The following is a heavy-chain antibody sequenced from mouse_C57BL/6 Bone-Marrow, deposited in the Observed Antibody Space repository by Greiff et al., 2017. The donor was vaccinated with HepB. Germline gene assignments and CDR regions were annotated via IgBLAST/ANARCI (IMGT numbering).Heavy chain of an antibody. CDR2: IYPRSGNT. Sequence: QVHVKQSGAELARPGASVKLSCKASGYTFTSYGISWVKQRTGQGLEWIGEIYPRSGNTYYNEKFKGKATLTADKSSSTAYMELRSLTSEDSAVYFCARRIYDGYYGVAYWGQGTLVTVSA. CDR3: ARRIYDGYYGVAY. V-gene: IGHV1-81*01. CDR1: GYTFTSYG. D-gene: IGHD2-3*01. J-gene: IGHJ3*01.